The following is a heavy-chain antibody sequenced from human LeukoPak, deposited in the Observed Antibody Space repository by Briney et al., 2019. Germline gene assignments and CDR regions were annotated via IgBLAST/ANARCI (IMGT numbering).Heavy chain of an antibody. CDR2: IYADDSDV. V-gene: IGHV5-51*01. J-gene: IGHJ6*03. CDR1: GYSFTLYW. Sequence: GESLKISCKGSGYSFTLYWIGWVRQMPGKGLEWMAIIYADDSDVRYSPSFQGQVTISVDKSISTAYLQWSSLKAPDTAMYYCVRHGSSGYDRRGRTRYYYYMDVWGKGTTVTVSS. D-gene: IGHD5-12*01. CDR3: VRHGSSGYDRRGRTRYYYYMDV.